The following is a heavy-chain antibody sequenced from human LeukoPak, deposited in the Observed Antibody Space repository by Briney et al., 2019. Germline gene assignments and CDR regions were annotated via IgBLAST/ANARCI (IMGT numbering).Heavy chain of an antibody. V-gene: IGHV3-49*03. J-gene: IGHJ4*02. CDR3: TRGRWQQQPVFDY. D-gene: IGHD6-13*01. Sequence: GGSLRLSCTASGFTFGDYVMNRFRQAPGEGLEWVGFIRSKNYGGTTEYAAPVKGRFTISRDDSKTIAYLQMNSLRTEDTAVYYCTRGRWQQQPVFDYWGQGALVTVSS. CDR1: GFTFGDYV. CDR2: IRSKNYGGTT.